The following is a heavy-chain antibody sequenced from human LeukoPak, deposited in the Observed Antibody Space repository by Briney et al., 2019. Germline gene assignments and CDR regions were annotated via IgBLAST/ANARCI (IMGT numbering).Heavy chain of an antibody. V-gene: IGHV4-39*07. CDR3: ARDRWKGYSYGKDYYYYMDV. CDR1: GGSISSSSYY. Sequence: SETLSLTCTVSGGSISSSSYYWGWIRQPPGKGLEWIGSIYYSGSTYYNPSLKSRVTISVDTSKNQFSLKLSSVTAADTAVYYCARDRWKGYSYGKDYYYYMDVWGKGTTVTVSS. CDR2: IYYSGST. J-gene: IGHJ6*03. D-gene: IGHD5-18*01.